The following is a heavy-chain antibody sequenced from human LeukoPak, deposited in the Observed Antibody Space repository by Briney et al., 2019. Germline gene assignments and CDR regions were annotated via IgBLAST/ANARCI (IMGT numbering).Heavy chain of an antibody. CDR2: IKEDGSVT. CDR3: ARGRPTPGTDY. Sequence: GGSLRLSCVGSGFTFSSFWMNWVRQVPGKGLEWLANIKEDGSVTTHVESVKGRFTISRDNAENVLYLQMSSLRVEGTGIYYCARGRPTPGTDYWGQGILVTVSS. V-gene: IGHV3-7*04. CDR1: GFTFSSFW. J-gene: IGHJ4*02. D-gene: IGHD6-13*01.